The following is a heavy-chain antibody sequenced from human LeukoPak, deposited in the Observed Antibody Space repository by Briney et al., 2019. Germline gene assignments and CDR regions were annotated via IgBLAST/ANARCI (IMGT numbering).Heavy chain of an antibody. CDR1: GGSFSGYY. V-gene: IGHV4-34*01. CDR3: ARIRTQYDILTGYYVTRLFDY. J-gene: IGHJ4*02. Sequence: PSETLSLTCAVYGGSFSGYYWSWIRQPPGKGLEWIGEINHSGSTNYNPSLKSRVTISVDTSKNQFSLKLSSVTAADTAVYYCARIRTQYDILTGYYVTRLFDYWGQGTLVTVSS. CDR2: INHSGST. D-gene: IGHD3-9*01.